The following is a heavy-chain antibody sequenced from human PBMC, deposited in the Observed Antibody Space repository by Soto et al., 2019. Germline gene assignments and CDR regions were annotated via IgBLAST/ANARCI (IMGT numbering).Heavy chain of an antibody. CDR3: ARASPEPGQYYYYYGMDV. CDR2: IIPIFGTA. V-gene: IGHV1-69*01. Sequence: QVQLVQSGAEVKKPGSSVKVSCKASGGTFSSYAISWVRQAPGQGLEWMGGIIPIFGTANYAQKFQGRVTITADEFTSTAYMERSSLRSEDTAVYYCARASPEPGQYYYYYGMDVWGQGTTVTVSS. J-gene: IGHJ6*02. CDR1: GGTFSSYA.